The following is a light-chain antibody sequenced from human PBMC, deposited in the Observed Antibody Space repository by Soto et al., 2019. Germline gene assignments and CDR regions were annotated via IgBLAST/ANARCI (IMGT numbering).Light chain of an antibody. CDR1: SSDVGGYNY. Sequence: QSVLTQPPSASGSPGQSVTISCTGTSSDVGGYNYVSWYQQHPGKAPKLMIYEVSKRPSGVPDRLSGSKSGNTASLTVSGLQAEDGADYYCSSYAGSTVFGTGTKVT. V-gene: IGLV2-8*01. J-gene: IGLJ1*01. CDR3: SSYAGSTV. CDR2: EVS.